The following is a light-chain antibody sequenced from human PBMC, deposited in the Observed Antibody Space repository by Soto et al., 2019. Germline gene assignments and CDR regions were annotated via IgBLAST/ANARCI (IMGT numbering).Light chain of an antibody. J-gene: IGKJ1*01. V-gene: IGKV1-39*01. Sequence: DIQMTQSPSSLSASVGDRVTITCRASQSISSYLNWYQQKPGKAPKLLIYAASSLQSGVPSRFSGSGSGTDFTLPISSLQPEDFATYYCQQSYSTLWTFGQGTTVDIK. CDR3: QQSYSTLWT. CDR2: AAS. CDR1: QSISSY.